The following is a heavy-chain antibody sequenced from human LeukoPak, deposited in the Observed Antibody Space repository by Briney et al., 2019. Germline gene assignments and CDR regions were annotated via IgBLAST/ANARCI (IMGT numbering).Heavy chain of an antibody. CDR2: IYHSGST. CDR1: GGSISSSNW. V-gene: IGHV4-4*02. CDR3: ARDHGYGSGSYYPVNRWFDP. J-gene: IGHJ5*02. D-gene: IGHD3-10*01. Sequence: SETLSLTCAVSGGSISSSNWWSWVRQPPGKGLEWIGEIYHSGSTNYNPSLKSRVTISVDTSKNQFSLKLSSVTAADTAVYYCARDHGYGSGSYYPVNRWFDPWGQGTLVTVSS.